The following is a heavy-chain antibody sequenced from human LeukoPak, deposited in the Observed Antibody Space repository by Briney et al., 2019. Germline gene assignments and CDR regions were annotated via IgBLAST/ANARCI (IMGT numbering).Heavy chain of an antibody. V-gene: IGHV4-59*01. CDR1: GGSIKSNY. J-gene: IGHJ5*02. Sequence: SETLSLTCTVSGGSIKSNYWSWIRQPPGKGLEWIGYGYYSGTTNYNPSFKSRVTISLDTSKSQFSLKLRFVTTADTAVYYCAREGDPGSGYNYGNWLDPWGQGTLVTVSS. CDR3: AREGDPGSGYNYGNWLDP. D-gene: IGHD5-24*01. CDR2: GYYSGTT.